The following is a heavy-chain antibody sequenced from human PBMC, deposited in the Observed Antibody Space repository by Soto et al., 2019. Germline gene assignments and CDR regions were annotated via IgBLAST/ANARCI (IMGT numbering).Heavy chain of an antibody. Sequence: SETLSLTCTVSGGSFSGGGYYWSWIRQHPGKGLEWMGYISYSGSTKYKPSLQSRITISVDTSKNQFSLRLTSVTAADTVIYFCARTSIFGVVLNAFDIWGQGTLVTVSS. V-gene: IGHV4-31*03. CDR3: ARTSIFGVVLNAFDI. J-gene: IGHJ3*02. D-gene: IGHD3-3*01. CDR1: GGSFSGGGYY. CDR2: ISYSGST.